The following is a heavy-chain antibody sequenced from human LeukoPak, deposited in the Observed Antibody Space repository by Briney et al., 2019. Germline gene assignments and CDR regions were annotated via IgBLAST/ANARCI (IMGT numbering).Heavy chain of an antibody. CDR1: GYSFTNYW. V-gene: IGHV5-51*01. CDR2: IYPGASDT. Sequence: GESLKISCKGSGYSFTNYWLGWVRQMPGKGLEWGGIIYPGASDTRYIPSFQGQVTISADKSINTAYLQWSSLKPSDTAIYYCARSASRYFDWFDYWGQGTLLTVSS. J-gene: IGHJ4*02. D-gene: IGHD3-9*01. CDR3: ARSASRYFDWFDY.